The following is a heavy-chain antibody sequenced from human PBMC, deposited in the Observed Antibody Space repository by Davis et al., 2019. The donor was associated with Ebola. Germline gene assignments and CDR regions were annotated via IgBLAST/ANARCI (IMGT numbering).Heavy chain of an antibody. Sequence: GESLKISCAASGFTFSDYYMSWIRQAPGKGLEWVSYISSSGSTIYYADSVKGRFTISRDNAKNSLYLQMNSLRAEDTAVYYCIRVTRWLLKSTNPAFDIWGQGKMVTVSS. CDR1: GFTFSDYY. CDR2: ISSSGSTI. J-gene: IGHJ3*02. V-gene: IGHV3-11*01. CDR3: IRVTRWLLKSTNPAFDI. D-gene: IGHD5-24*01.